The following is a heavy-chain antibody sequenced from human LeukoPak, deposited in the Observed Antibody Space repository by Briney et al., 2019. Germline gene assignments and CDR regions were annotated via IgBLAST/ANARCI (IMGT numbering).Heavy chain of an antibody. Sequence: GGSLRLSCGASGFTFSSCAMSWVRQAPGKGVEWVSSISGSGGSTYYADSLKGQFTISRDNSKNTLYLQMNSLRAKDTAVYYCAGRIAVAGTLEYWGQGTLVTVSS. V-gene: IGHV3-23*01. D-gene: IGHD6-19*01. J-gene: IGHJ4*02. CDR3: AGRIAVAGTLEY. CDR2: ISGSGGST. CDR1: GFTFSSCA.